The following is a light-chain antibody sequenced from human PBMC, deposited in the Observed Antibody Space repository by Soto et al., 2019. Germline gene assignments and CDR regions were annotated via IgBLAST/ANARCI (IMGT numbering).Light chain of an antibody. CDR2: AAS. CDR1: QDISHY. V-gene: IGKV1-39*01. Sequence: TQMTQFHSSPSASIGDRDTIKCQASQDISHYLNWYQQKPGKAPKLLIYAASSLQSGVPSRFSGSGSGTDFTLAFGIGIPEELVSCYMRVTARLRWAIGEGTKVDIK. J-gene: IGKJ1*01. CDR3: RVTARLRWA.